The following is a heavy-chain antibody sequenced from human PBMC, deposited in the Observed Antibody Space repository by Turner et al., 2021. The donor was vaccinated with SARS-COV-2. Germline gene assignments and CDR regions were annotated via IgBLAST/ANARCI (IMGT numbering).Heavy chain of an antibody. Sequence: QVQLQESGPGLVKPSQTLSLTCTVSGGSISSGGYYWSWIRQHPGKGLEWIGYIYYSGSTYYNPSLKSRVTISVDTSKIQFSLKLSSVTAADTAVYYCARDYGGNSNYFDYWGQGTLVTVSS. CDR1: GGSISSGGYY. V-gene: IGHV4-31*03. CDR2: IYYSGST. CDR3: ARDYGGNSNYFDY. J-gene: IGHJ4*02. D-gene: IGHD4-17*01.